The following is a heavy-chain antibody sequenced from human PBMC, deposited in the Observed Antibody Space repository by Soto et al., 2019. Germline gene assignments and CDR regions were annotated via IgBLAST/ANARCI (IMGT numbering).Heavy chain of an antibody. CDR3: ARAPPYCSGGSCYKGSWFDP. CDR1: GGSISSYY. V-gene: IGHV4-59*01. J-gene: IGHJ5*02. CDR2: IYYSGST. Sequence: SETLSLTCTVSGGSISSYYWSWIRQPPGKGLEWIGHIYYSGSTNYNPSLKSRVTISVDTSKNQFSLKLSSVTAADTAVYYCARAPPYCSGGSCYKGSWFDPWGQGTLVTVSS. D-gene: IGHD2-15*01.